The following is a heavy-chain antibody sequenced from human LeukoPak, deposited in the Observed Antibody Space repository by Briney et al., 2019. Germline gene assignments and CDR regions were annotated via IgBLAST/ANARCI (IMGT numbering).Heavy chain of an antibody. CDR1: GNSFGDYY. CDR3: ARGARLITIFGVVPPRFDY. CDR2: IYTSRST. J-gene: IGHJ4*02. V-gene: IGHV4-4*07. D-gene: IGHD3-3*01. Sequence: SETLSLTCTVSGNSFGDYYWSWIRQPAGKGLEWIGRIYTSRSTTYNPSLKSRVTMSVDTSKNQFSLKLSSVTAADTAVYYCARGARLITIFGVVPPRFDYWGQGTLVTVSS.